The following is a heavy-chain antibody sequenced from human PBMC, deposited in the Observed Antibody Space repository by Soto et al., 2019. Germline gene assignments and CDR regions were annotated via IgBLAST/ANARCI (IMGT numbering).Heavy chain of an antibody. CDR3: ARPTDYHYGMQV. V-gene: IGHV5-51*01. J-gene: IGHJ6*02. CDR2: IYPHDSDT. Sequence: GVSQAMYCEFAGYAFHASGIAWRRQRPGKGLEWMGFIYPHDSDTRYSPSFRGQVTISADKSINTAYLQWTSLKASDTAIYFCARPTDYHYGMQVWGQGTTVTVSS. CDR1: GYAFHASG. D-gene: IGHD4-17*01.